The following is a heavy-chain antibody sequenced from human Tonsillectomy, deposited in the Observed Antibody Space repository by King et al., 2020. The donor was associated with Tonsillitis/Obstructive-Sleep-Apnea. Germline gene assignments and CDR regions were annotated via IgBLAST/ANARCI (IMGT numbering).Heavy chain of an antibody. J-gene: IGHJ6*02. CDR1: GYSFTSYW. CDR2: IDPSDSYT. CDR3: ASHTGYSNGYRYGMDV. D-gene: IGHD5-18*01. V-gene: IGHV5-10-1*01. Sequence: QLVQSGAEVRKPGESLRISCKGSGYSFTSYWISWVRQMPGKGLEWMGTIDPSDSYTNYSPSFQGHVTISADKSISTAYLHWSSLQASDTAMYYCASHTGYSNGYRYGMDVWGQGTTVTVSS.